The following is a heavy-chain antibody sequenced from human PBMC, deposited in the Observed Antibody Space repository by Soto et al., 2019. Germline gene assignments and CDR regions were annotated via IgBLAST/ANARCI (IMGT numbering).Heavy chain of an antibody. D-gene: IGHD1-1*01. CDR3: AKEFGWALQLSHPYYTSGMDG. CDR2: MSFDGSNK. J-gene: IGHJ6*02. CDR1: GFTFRSYG. Sequence: QVQLVESGGGVVQPGRSLRLSCAASGFTFRSYGMHWVRQAPGKGLEWVALMSFDGSNKYYADSVRGRFTISSDNSKSTLYLQMDILRPEDTAVYYCAKEFGWALQLSHPYYTSGMDGWGQGTTVTVSS. V-gene: IGHV3-30*18.